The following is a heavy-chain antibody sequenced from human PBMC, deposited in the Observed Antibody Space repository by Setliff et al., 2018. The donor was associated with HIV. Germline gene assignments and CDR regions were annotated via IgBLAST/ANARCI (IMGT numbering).Heavy chain of an antibody. CDR2: ISGSGGST. CDR3: AKATGSATSPRGSFDY. Sequence: PGGSLRLSCAASGFTFSDYAMNWVRQAPGKGPEWVSAISGSGGSTYYADSVQGRFTISRDNSKNTLYLQMNSLRAEDTAVYYCAKATGSATSPRGSFDYLGRGTLVTVSS. CDR1: GFTFSDYA. D-gene: IGHD3-16*01. J-gene: IGHJ4*02. V-gene: IGHV3-23*01.